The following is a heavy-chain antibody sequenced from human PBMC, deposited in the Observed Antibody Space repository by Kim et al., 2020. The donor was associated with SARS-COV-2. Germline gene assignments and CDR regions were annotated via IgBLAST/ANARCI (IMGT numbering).Heavy chain of an antibody. V-gene: IGHV3-9*01. CDR3: AKEVARRSAAGLSYFDS. Sequence: GGSLRLSCAASGFTFDDFAMHWVRQAPGKALEWVSGSTWNSGTIDYADSVKGRFTISRDNAKNSLYLQMNSLRTEDTALYYCAKEVARRSAAGLSYFDSWGQGTLVTVSS. J-gene: IGHJ4*02. D-gene: IGHD6-13*01. CDR1: GFTFDDFA. CDR2: STWNSGTI.